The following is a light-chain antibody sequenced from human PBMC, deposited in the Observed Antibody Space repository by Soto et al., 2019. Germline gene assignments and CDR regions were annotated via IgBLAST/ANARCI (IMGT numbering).Light chain of an antibody. CDR2: DIF. CDR1: QSVGSD. Sequence: ILMTQCPATLSVCPGERATLSCRASQSVGSDLAWYQQTPGQAPRLVIYDIFTRDTGVPTRISGRWSGTEFTLPISRLQSEDVEVDYCQQYNSWPLTFGGGTKVDIK. V-gene: IGKV3D-15*01. J-gene: IGKJ4*01. CDR3: QQYNSWPLT.